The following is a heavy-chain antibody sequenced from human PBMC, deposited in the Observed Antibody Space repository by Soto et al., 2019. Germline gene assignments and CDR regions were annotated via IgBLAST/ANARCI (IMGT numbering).Heavy chain of an antibody. V-gene: IGHV1-69*13. J-gene: IGHJ4*02. CDR3: AGGYSGYEAPCFDY. Sequence: SVKVSCKASGGTFSSYAISWVRQAPGQGLEWMGGIIPIFGTANYAQKFQGRVTITADESTSTAYMELSSLGSEDTAVYYCAGGYSGYEAPCFDYWGQGTLVTVSS. D-gene: IGHD5-12*01. CDR1: GGTFSSYA. CDR2: IIPIFGTA.